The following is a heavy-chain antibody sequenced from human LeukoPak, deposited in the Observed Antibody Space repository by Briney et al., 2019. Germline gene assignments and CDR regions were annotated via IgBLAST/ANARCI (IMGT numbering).Heavy chain of an antibody. J-gene: IGHJ6*03. Sequence: GASVKFSCKASGYTFTSYGISWVRQAPGQGLEWMGWIFVFNGKTTYAQQFQGRVTITADKSTSTAHMELSSLRSEDTAVCYCAREGGYSGYDPYYYYYYYMDVWGKGTTVTVSS. V-gene: IGHV1-18*01. D-gene: IGHD5-12*01. CDR2: IFVFNGKT. CDR1: GYTFTSYG. CDR3: AREGGYSGYDPYYYYYYYMDV.